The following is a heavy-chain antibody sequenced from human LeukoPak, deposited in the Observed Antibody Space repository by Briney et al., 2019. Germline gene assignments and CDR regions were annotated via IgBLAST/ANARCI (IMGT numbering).Heavy chain of an antibody. CDR2: ISYDGSNK. CDR3: AKGSSTYDILAGYEY. CDR1: GFTFSSYG. V-gene: IGHV3-30*18. J-gene: IGHJ4*02. Sequence: GGSLRLSCAASGFTFSSYGMHWVRQAPGKGLEWVAVISYDGSNKYYADSVKGRFTISRDNSKNTLYLQMNSLRAEDTAVYYWAKGSSTYDILAGYEYWGQGTLVTVSS. D-gene: IGHD3-9*01.